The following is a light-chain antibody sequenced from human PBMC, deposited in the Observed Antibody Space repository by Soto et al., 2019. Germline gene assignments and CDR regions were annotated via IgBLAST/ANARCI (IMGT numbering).Light chain of an antibody. V-gene: IGKV1-5*03. CDR3: QQYNTFLT. CDR1: HNLDKW. CDR2: EAS. Sequence: DLKIAESPKSLALGVRRSIKKTSRASHNLDKWLAWCQQKPGKAPKLLIYEASSLQSGVPSRFSGSGAGTEFTLTITSLQPEDLATDYCQQYNTFLTSGRGTKVDIK. J-gene: IGKJ4*01.